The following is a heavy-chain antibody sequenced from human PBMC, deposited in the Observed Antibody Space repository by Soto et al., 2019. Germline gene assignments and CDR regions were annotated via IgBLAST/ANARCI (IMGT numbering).Heavy chain of an antibody. J-gene: IGHJ4*02. CDR3: ASTTVVAATFDF. CDR2: ISSGSSNI. CDR1: GFAFRSYN. V-gene: IGHV3-21*01. D-gene: IGHD2-15*01. Sequence: EVQLVESGGGLVKPGGSLTLFCGASGFAFRSYNMNWVRQAPGKGLEWVASISSGSSNIYYADSVKGRFTISRDNAKNSLYLQMDSLRAEDSAVYYCASTTVVAATFDFWGQGTLVTVSS.